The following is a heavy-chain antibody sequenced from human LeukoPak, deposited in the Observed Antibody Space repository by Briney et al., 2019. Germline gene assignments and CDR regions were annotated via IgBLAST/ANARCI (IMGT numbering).Heavy chain of an antibody. CDR1: GFTFSSYA. D-gene: IGHD1-1*01. V-gene: IGHV3-30*03. CDR3: ARVESGLFDY. CDR2: ISYDGSNK. Sequence: GGSLRLSCAASGFTFSSYAMHWVRQAPGKGLEWVALISYDGSNKYNADSVKGRFTISRDNSKNTLYLQMNSLRAEDTAVYYCARVESGLFDYWGQGTLVTVSS. J-gene: IGHJ4*02.